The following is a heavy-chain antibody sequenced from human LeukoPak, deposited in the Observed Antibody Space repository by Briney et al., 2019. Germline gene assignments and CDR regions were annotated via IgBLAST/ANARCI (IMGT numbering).Heavy chain of an antibody. CDR1: GGTFSRYA. Sequence: ASVKVSCKASGGTFSRYAISWVRQAPGQGLEWMGRIIPILGIANYAQKFQGRVTITADKSTSTAYMELSSLRSEDTAVYYCARRSSGYPDDYWGQGTLVPVSS. D-gene: IGHD3-22*01. CDR2: IIPILGIA. CDR3: ARRSSGYPDDY. J-gene: IGHJ4*02. V-gene: IGHV1-69*04.